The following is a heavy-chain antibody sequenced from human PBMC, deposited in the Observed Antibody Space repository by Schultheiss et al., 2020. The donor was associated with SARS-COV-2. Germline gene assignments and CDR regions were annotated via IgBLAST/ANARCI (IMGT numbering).Heavy chain of an antibody. CDR2: INPNSGNT. D-gene: IGHD3-3*01. J-gene: IGHJ6*02. CDR1: GYTFTSYY. V-gene: IGHV1-8*02. Sequence: ASVKVSCKASGYTFTSYYMHWVRQAPGQGLEWMGIINPNSGNTGYAQKFQGRVTMTRNTSISTAYMELSSLRSEDTAVYYCARRPTYYDFWSGYVGYYYGMDVWGQGTTVTVAS. CDR3: ARRPTYYDFWSGYVGYYYGMDV.